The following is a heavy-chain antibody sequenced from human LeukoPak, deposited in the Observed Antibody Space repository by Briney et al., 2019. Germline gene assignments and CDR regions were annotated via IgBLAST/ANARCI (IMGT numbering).Heavy chain of an antibody. J-gene: IGHJ4*02. D-gene: IGHD3-22*01. CDR3: ASLGPRWGTRDSSGYYYPRYYFDY. CDR1: GYTFTSYD. V-gene: IGHV1-8*01. CDR2: MNPNSGNT. Sequence: GASVKVSCKASGYTFTSYDINWVRQATGQGLEWMGWMNPNSGNTGYAQKFQGRVTMTRNTSINTAYMELSSLRSEDTAVYYCASLGPRWGTRDSSGYYYPRYYFDYWGQGTLVTVSS.